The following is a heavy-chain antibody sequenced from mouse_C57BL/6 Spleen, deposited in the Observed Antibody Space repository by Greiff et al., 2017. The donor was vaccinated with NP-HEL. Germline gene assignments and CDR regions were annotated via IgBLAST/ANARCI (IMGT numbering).Heavy chain of an antibody. CDR3: ARGIRDGPKGGYFDV. CDR1: GYTFTDYY. D-gene: IGHD2-3*01. V-gene: IGHV1-19*01. J-gene: IGHJ1*03. CDR2: INPYNGGT. Sequence: VQLKQSGPVLVKPGASVKMSCKASGYTFTDYYMNWVKQSHGKSLEWIGVINPYNGGTSYNQKFKGKATLTVDKSSSTAYMELNSLTSEDSAVYYCARGIRDGPKGGYFDVWGTGTTVTVSS.